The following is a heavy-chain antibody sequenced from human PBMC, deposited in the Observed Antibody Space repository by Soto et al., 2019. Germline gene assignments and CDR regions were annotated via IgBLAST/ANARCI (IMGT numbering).Heavy chain of an antibody. V-gene: IGHV4-31*03. CDR1: GGSISSGGYY. D-gene: IGHD6-13*01. J-gene: IGHJ6*02. CDR2: THYSGST. Sequence: SETLSLTCTVSGGSISSGGYYWSWIRQHPGKGLEWIGYTHYSGSTYYNPSLKSRVTISVDTSKNQFSLKLSSVTAADTAVYYCARGIAAAGLYYYYYYGMDVWGQGTTVTVSS. CDR3: ARGIAAAGLYYYYYYGMDV.